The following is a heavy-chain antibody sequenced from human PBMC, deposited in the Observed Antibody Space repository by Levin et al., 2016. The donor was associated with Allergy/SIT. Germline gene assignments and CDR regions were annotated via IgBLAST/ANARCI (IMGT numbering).Heavy chain of an antibody. CDR1: GGSISSGGYS. V-gene: IGHV4-30-2*02. CDR2: IYHSGST. D-gene: IGHD6-19*01. CDR3: ARFSSGWTYGMDV. J-gene: IGHJ6*02. Sequence: SETLSLTCAVSGGSISSGGYSWSWIRQPPGKGLEWIGYIYHSGSTYYNPSLKSRVTISVDRSKNQFSLKLSSVTAADTAVYYCARFSSGWTYGMDVWGQGTTVTVSS.